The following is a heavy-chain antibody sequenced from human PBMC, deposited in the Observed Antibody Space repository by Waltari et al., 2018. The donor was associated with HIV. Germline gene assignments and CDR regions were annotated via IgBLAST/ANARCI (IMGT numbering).Heavy chain of an antibody. CDR3: ARDPSRSPAVYGMDV. Sequence: QVQLVESGGGVVQPGRSLRLSCAASGFTFSSYGMHWVRQAPGKGLGWVAVIWYDGSNKYYADSVKCRFTISRDNSKNTLYLQMNSLRAEDTAVYYCARDPSRSPAVYGMDVWGQGTTVTVSS. CDR2: IWYDGSNK. CDR1: GFTFSSYG. J-gene: IGHJ6*02. V-gene: IGHV3-33*01. D-gene: IGHD6-19*01.